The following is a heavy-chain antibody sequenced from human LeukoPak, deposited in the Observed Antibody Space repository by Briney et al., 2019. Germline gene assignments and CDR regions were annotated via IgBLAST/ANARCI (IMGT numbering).Heavy chain of an antibody. CDR1: GFTVTSNY. CDR2: INHSGST. V-gene: IGHV4-34*01. Sequence: GSLRLSCAASGFTVTSNYMSWVRQPPGKGLEWIGEINHSGSTNYNPSLKSRVTISVDTSKNPFSLKLSSVTAADTAVYYCARGYYVWGSYRYTGSGWFDPWGQGTLVTVSS. D-gene: IGHD3-16*02. CDR3: ARGYYVWGSYRYTGSGWFDP. J-gene: IGHJ5*02.